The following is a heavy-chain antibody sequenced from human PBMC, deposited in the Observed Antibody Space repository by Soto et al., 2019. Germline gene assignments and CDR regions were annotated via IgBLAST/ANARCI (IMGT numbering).Heavy chain of an antibody. J-gene: IGHJ3*02. Sequence: GGSLRLSCAASGFTFSSYAMSWVRQAPGKGLEWVSAISGSGGSTYYADSVKGRFTISRDNSKSTLYLQMNSLRAGDTAVYYCAGGITMIVADDFDIWGQGTMVTVSS. CDR1: GFTFSSYA. V-gene: IGHV3-23*01. D-gene: IGHD3-22*01. CDR3: AGGITMIVADDFDI. CDR2: ISGSGGST.